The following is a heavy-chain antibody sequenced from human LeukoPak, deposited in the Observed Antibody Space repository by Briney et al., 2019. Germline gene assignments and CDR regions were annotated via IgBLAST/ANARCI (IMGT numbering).Heavy chain of an antibody. CDR2: IKQDGSEK. CDR1: GFTFSSYW. V-gene: IGHV3-7*01. Sequence: GGSLRLSCAASGFTFSSYWMSWVRQAPGKGLEWVANIKQDGSEKFYVDSVKGRFTISRDNAKNSLYLQMNSLRAEDTAVYYCARDPLPTVPTPTGMDVWGQGTTVTVSS. CDR3: ARDPLPTVPTPTGMDV. J-gene: IGHJ6*02. D-gene: IGHD4-17*01.